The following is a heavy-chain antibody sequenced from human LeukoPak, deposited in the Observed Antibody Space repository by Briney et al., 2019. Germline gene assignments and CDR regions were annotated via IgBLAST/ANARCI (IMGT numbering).Heavy chain of an antibody. D-gene: IGHD3-10*01. CDR1: GFTFSDYA. V-gene: IGHV3-23*01. CDR2: LSGSGAGT. Sequence: PGGSLRLSCAASGFTFSDYALGWVRQAPGRGLERVATLSGSGAGTYYSDSVQGRFTISRDNSKRTLFLQMNSLGAEDTAFYYCAKDRDYYGSGSYYKPNWFDPWGQGTLVTVSS. CDR3: AKDRDYYGSGSYYKPNWFDP. J-gene: IGHJ5*02.